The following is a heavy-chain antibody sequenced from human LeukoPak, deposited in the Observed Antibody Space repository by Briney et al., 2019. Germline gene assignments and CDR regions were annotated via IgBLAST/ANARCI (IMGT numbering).Heavy chain of an antibody. Sequence: ASVKVSCKASGYTFTGYYMHWVRQAPGQGLEWMGWINPNSGGTNYAQKFQGRVTMTRDTSISTAYMELSRLRSDDTAVYYCARDSLLRSSYYCYYYMDVWGKGTTVTVSS. V-gene: IGHV1-2*02. J-gene: IGHJ6*03. CDR2: INPNSGGT. CDR1: GYTFTGYY. D-gene: IGHD3-3*01. CDR3: ARDSLLRSSYYCYYYMDV.